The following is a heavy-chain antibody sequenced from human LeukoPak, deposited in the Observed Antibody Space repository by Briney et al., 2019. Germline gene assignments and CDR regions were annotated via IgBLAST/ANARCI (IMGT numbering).Heavy chain of an antibody. CDR3: LSFGAFDI. CDR1: GFTFSKAW. Sequence: GGSLRLSCAASGFTFSKAWMSWVRQAPGKGLEWVGRIKSKTDGGTTDYAAPVKGRFTISRDDSKNTMYLQMNNLKTEDTGVYYCLSFGAFDIWGQGTMVTVSS. CDR2: IKSKTDGGTT. D-gene: IGHD3-3*01. J-gene: IGHJ3*02. V-gene: IGHV3-15*01.